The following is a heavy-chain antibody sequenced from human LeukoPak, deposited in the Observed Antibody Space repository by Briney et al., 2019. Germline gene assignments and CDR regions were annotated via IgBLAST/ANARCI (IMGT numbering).Heavy chain of an antibody. CDR2: IYHDGNT. J-gene: IGHJ4*02. Sequence: SETLSLTCAVSGGSVSNSYWSWLRQPAGKGLEWIGHIYHDGNTNYNPSLQGRLTMSRDTSKNHVSLRLTSVTAADTVLYYCARDDFYGSGRKSGLFDYWGQGILVIVSS. D-gene: IGHD3-10*01. V-gene: IGHV4-4*07. CDR3: ARDDFYGSGRKSGLFDY. CDR1: GGSVSNSY.